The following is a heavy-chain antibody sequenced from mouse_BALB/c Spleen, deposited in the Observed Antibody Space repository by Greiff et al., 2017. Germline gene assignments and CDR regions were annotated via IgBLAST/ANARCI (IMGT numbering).Heavy chain of an antibody. CDR2: ISDGGSYT. CDR1: GFTFSDYY. Sequence: EVKLVESGGGLVKPGGSLKLSCAASGFTFSDYYMYWVRQTPEKRLEWVATISDGGSYTYYPDSVKGRFTISRDNAKNNLYLQMSSLKSEDTAMYYCAREYGYGNFPWFAYWGQGTLVTVSA. V-gene: IGHV5-4*02. D-gene: IGHD2-10*02. CDR3: AREYGYGNFPWFAY. J-gene: IGHJ3*01.